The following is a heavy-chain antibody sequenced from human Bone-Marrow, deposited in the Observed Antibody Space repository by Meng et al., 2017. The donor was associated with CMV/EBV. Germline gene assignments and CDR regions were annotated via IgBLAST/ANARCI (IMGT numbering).Heavy chain of an antibody. CDR2: ISYDGTEK. V-gene: IGHV3-30-3*01. CDR3: LRDPAIFGIGYYFDY. Sequence: SGFTLGYYAHHWVRQAPGKGLEWVALISYDGTEKYYAVSVRGRFSISRDNSKNTLYLHMTSLRTEDTAVYYCLRDPAIFGIGYYFDYWGQGALVTVSS. J-gene: IGHJ4*02. CDR1: GFTLGYYA. D-gene: IGHD3-3*01.